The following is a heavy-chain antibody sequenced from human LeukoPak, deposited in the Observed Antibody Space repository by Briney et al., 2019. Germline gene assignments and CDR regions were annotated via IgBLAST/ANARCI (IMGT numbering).Heavy chain of an antibody. CDR2: IYYSGST. V-gene: IGHV4-61*08. CDR3: ARDESGYPFDY. CDR1: GGSISSGGYY. D-gene: IGHD5-12*01. Sequence: SQTLSLTCTVSGGSISSGGYYWSWIRQHPGKGLEWIGYIYYSGSTNYNPSLKSRVTISVDTSKNQFSLKLSSVTAADTAVYYCARDESGYPFDYWGQGTLVTVSS. J-gene: IGHJ4*02.